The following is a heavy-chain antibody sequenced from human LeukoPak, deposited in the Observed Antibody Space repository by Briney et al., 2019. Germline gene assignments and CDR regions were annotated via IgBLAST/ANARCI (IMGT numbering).Heavy chain of an antibody. CDR2: IFYSGST. D-gene: IGHD3-22*01. CDR3: ARRGPNYYDSSGPDY. J-gene: IGHJ4*02. CDR1: GGSISNFY. Sequence: SETLSLTCTVSGGSISNFYWSWIRQPPGKGLEWIGYIFYSGSTNYNPFLKSRVTISVDTSKNQFSLKLTSVTAADTAVYYCARRGPNYYDSSGPDYWGQGTLVTVSS. V-gene: IGHV4-59*01.